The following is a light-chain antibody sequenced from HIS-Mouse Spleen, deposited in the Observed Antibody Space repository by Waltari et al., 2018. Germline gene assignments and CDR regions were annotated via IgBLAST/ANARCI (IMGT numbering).Light chain of an antibody. CDR2: DVS. V-gene: IGLV2-14*03. CDR3: SSYTISSTVAV. CDR1: SSDVGGYNY. J-gene: IGLJ3*02. Sequence: QSALTQPASVSGSPGQSITISCTGTSSDVGGYNYVSWYQQHPGKAPKLMIYDVSNRPSAFSNRVAGSKSGNTASLTISGLQAENEADYYCSSYTISSTVAVFGGGTKLTVL.